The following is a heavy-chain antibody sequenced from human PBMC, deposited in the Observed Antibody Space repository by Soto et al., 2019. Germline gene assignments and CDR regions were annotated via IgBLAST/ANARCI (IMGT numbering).Heavy chain of an antibody. Sequence: DSLTISCKGSGYSFTSYWIGLVRQMPGKGLEWMGIIYPGDSDTRYSPSFQGQVTISADKSISTAYLQWSSLKASDTAMYYCARSYCSGGSCYSRNYYYYGTDVWGQGTTVTVSS. V-gene: IGHV5-51*01. J-gene: IGHJ6*02. D-gene: IGHD2-15*01. CDR1: GYSFTSYW. CDR2: IYPGDSDT. CDR3: ARSYCSGGSCYSRNYYYYGTDV.